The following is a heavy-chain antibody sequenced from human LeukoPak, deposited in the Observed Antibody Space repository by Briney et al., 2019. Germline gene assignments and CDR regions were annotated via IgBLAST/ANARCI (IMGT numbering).Heavy chain of an antibody. D-gene: IGHD2-15*01. CDR2: INTQGTYT. J-gene: IGHJ4*02. V-gene: IGHV3-74*01. CDR1: GITFSSYW. Sequence: GGSLRLSCAVSGITFSSYWMHSVRQDPGRGLLWVSRINTQGTYTNYADSVKGRFTTSRDNAKNTLYLQMSSLRADDTAVYYCVIDLGDYNDFWGQGTLVSVSS. CDR3: VIDLGDYNDF.